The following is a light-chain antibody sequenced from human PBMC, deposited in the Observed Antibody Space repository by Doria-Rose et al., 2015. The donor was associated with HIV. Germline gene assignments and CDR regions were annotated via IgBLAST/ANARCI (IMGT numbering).Light chain of an antibody. Sequence: TQSPGTLTLSPGGRATLSCRASQRFSSTYLAWYQQKPGQAHSLLIYDGSTRATGIPDRFSASRSGTDFTLTINRLEPEDFALYYCHQYGTSWTFGQGTKVEI. J-gene: IGKJ1*01. CDR1: QRFSSTY. CDR3: HQYGTSWT. CDR2: DGS. V-gene: IGKV3-20*01.